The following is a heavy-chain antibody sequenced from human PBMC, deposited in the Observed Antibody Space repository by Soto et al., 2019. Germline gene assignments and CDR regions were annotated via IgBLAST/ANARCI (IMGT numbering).Heavy chain of an antibody. J-gene: IGHJ4*02. CDR2: ILPILNLA. D-gene: IGHD2-2*01. V-gene: IGHV1-69*08. CDR3: TTDDGDYYAAKGIYY. CDR1: GGTFHSHT. Sequence: QVQLEQSGAEVKKPGSSVNVSCKTSGGTFHSHTITWVRQAPGQGLEWMGRILPILNLATYAQKFQGRLTITTDRSTTTVYMLLSRLTTKDAAVYYCTTDDGDYYAAKGIYYWGQGSLVTVSS.